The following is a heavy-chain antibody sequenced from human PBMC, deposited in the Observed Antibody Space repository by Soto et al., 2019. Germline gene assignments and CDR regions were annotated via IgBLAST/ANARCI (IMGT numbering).Heavy chain of an antibody. J-gene: IGHJ6*02. D-gene: IGHD1-7*01. CDR2: IYYSGST. CDR1: GGSISSGGYY. V-gene: IGHV4-31*03. Sequence: SETLSLTCTVSGGSISSGGYYWSWIRQHPGKGLEWIGYIYYSGSTYYNPSLKSRVTISVDTSKNQFSLKLSSVTAADTAVYYCARVGGELRRAYGMDVWGQGTTVTVSS. CDR3: ARVGGELRRAYGMDV.